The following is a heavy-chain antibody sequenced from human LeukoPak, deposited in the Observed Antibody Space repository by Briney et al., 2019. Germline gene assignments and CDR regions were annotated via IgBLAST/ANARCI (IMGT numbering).Heavy chain of an antibody. Sequence: SETLSLTCTGSGGSLSSYYWSWLRQPPGKGLEWVGYIYYSGSTNYNPSLKSRVTISVDTSKNQFSLKLSSVTAADTAVYYCAREGKGYYYYGMDVWGQGTTVTVSS. V-gene: IGHV4-59*01. D-gene: IGHD4-23*01. CDR1: GGSLSSYY. J-gene: IGHJ6*02. CDR3: AREGKGYYYYGMDV. CDR2: IYYSGST.